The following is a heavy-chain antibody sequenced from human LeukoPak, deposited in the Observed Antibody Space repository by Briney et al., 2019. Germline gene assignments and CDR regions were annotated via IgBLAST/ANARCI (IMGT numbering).Heavy chain of an antibody. V-gene: IGHV1-18*01. J-gene: IGHJ4*02. CDR2: VNADNGNT. CDR3: ARDADGSGTLLDY. D-gene: IGHD3-10*01. Sequence: GASVKVSCKASGYTFTSYGISWVRQAAGKGLEWMGWVNADNGNTRYAQKLQGRVTMTTDTSTTTAYMDLRSLRSDDTAVYYCARDADGSGTLLDYWGQGTLVTVSS. CDR1: GYTFTSYG.